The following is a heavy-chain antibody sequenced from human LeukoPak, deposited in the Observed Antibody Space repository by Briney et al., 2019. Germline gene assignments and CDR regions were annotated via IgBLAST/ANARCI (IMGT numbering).Heavy chain of an antibody. Sequence: ASVKVSCKASGYTFTSYYMHWVRRAPGQGLEWMGIINPSGGSTSYAQKFQGRVTMTRDTSASTVYMELSSLRSEDTAVYYCARAHGDYGNWFDPWGQGTLVTVSS. CDR2: INPSGGST. V-gene: IGHV1-46*01. J-gene: IGHJ5*02. CDR1: GYTFTSYY. CDR3: ARAHGDYGNWFDP. D-gene: IGHD4-17*01.